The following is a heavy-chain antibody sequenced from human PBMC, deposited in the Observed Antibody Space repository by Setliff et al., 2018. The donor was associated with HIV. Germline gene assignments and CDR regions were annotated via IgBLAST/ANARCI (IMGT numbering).Heavy chain of an antibody. CDR2: IIPILGIA. V-gene: IGHV1-69*10. D-gene: IGHD2-2*01. CDR1: GGTFSSYA. CDR3: ARVRRGCSSHSCPLEN. Sequence: ASVKVSCKASGGTFSSYAISWVRQAPGQGLEWMGGIIPILGIANYAQKFQGRVTITTDESMTTVYMELSSLRSEDTAVYYCARVRRGCSSHSCPLENWGQGTLVTVSS. J-gene: IGHJ4*02.